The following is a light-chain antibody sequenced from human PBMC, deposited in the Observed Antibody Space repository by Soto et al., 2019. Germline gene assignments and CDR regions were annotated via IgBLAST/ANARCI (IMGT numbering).Light chain of an antibody. J-gene: IGLJ3*02. CDR2: DVS. Sequence: QSALTQPRSVSGYPGQSVTISCTGTSSDVDDYNYVSWYQQYPGKAPKLVIYDVSKRPSGVPDRFSGSKSGNTASLTISGLQAEDEADYYCCSFAGSYTFWVFGGGTKLTVL. CDR3: CSFAGSYTFWV. V-gene: IGLV2-11*01. CDR1: SSDVDDYNY.